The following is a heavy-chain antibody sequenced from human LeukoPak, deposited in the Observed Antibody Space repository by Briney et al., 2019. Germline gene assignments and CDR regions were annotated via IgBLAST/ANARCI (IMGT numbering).Heavy chain of an antibody. CDR2: IYHSGST. Sequence: SETLSLTCTVSGGSISSGGYYWSWIRQPPGKGLEWIGYIYHSGSTYYNPSLKSRVTISVDRSKNQFSLKLSSVTAAGTAVYYCASSTTVTTDYWGQGTLVTVSS. CDR3: ASSTTVTTDY. J-gene: IGHJ4*02. CDR1: GGSISSGGYY. V-gene: IGHV4-30-2*01. D-gene: IGHD4-17*01.